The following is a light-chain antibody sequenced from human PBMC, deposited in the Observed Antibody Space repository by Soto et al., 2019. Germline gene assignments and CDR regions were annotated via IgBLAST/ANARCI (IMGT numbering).Light chain of an antibody. Sequence: EIVMTQCPATLSVSPGERATLSCRASQSVNSNYLAWYQQKPGQAPRLLIYGISKRATDIPDRFSGSGSGTEFTLTISSLQPEDFATYYCQQHGQWPITFGQGTRLEIK. CDR2: GIS. CDR1: QSVNSN. J-gene: IGKJ5*01. V-gene: IGKV3D-15*01. CDR3: QQHGQWPIT.